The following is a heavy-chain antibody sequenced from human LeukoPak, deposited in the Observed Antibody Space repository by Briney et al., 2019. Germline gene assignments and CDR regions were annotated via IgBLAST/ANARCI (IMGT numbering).Heavy chain of an antibody. J-gene: IGHJ4*02. CDR1: GITLSNYG. CDR3: AKRGIVIRAVIVVGFHKEAYYFDY. Sequence: GGSLRLSCAVSGITLSNYGMSWVRQAPGKGLEWVAGISDSGGSTNYADSVKGRFTISRDNPKNTLYLQMNSLRAEDTAVYFCAKRGIVIRAVIVVGFHKEAYYFDYWGQGALVTVSS. D-gene: IGHD2-15*01. V-gene: IGHV3-23*01. CDR2: ISDSGGST.